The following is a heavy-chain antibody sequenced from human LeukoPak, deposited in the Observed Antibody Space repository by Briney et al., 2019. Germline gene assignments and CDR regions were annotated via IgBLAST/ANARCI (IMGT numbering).Heavy chain of an antibody. J-gene: IGHJ4*02. V-gene: IGHV1-46*01. Sequence: ASVKVSFKASVYTFTKCDRHCLRQAPGQGLEWMGIINPSGGSTSYAQKFQGRVTMTRDTSTSTVYMELSSLRSEDTAVYYCARTQDRSHIANIDYWGQGTLVTVSS. D-gene: IGHD1-14*01. CDR1: VYTFTKCD. CDR2: INPSGGST. CDR3: ARTQDRSHIANIDY.